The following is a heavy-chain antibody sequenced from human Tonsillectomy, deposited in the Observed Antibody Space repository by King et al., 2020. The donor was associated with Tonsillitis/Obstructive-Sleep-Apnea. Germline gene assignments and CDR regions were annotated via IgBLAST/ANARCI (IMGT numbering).Heavy chain of an antibody. CDR3: TKPYDYGDSQGGY. CDR1: GFTFGDYA. V-gene: IGHV3-49*05. CDR2: IRSKAYGGTT. D-gene: IGHD4-17*01. J-gene: IGHJ4*02. Sequence: VKLVESGGGLVKPGRSLRLSCTASGFTFGDYAMSWFRQAPGKGLEWVGFIRSKAYGGTTEYAASVKGRFTISRDDSKSIAYLQMNSLKTEDTAVYYCTKPYDYGDSQGGYWGQGTLVTVSS.